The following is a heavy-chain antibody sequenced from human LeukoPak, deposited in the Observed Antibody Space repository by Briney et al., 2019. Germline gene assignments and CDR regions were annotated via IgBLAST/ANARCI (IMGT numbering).Heavy chain of an antibody. CDR2: INPNSGGT. J-gene: IGHJ5*02. V-gene: IGHV1-2*02. D-gene: IGHD2-15*01. Sequence: ASVKVSCKASGYTFTGYYMHWVRQAPGQGLEWMGWINPNSGGTNYAQKFQGRVTMTRDTSISTAYMELSSLRSEDTAVYYCARRVVRGPWFDPWGQGTLVTVSS. CDR3: ARRVVRGPWFDP. CDR1: GYTFTGYY.